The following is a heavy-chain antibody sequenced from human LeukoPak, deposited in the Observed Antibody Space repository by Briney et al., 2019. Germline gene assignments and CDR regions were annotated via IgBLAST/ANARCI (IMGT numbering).Heavy chain of an antibody. CDR1: GGSFSGYY. CDR3: ARDHMTTVTPVDY. Sequence: PSETLSLTCAVYGGSFSGYYWSWIRQPPGKGLEWIGEINHSGSTNYNPSLKSRVTISADTSKNQFSLKLSSVTAADTAVYYCARDHMTTVTPVDYWGQGTLVTVSS. J-gene: IGHJ4*02. CDR2: INHSGST. V-gene: IGHV4-34*01. D-gene: IGHD4-11*01.